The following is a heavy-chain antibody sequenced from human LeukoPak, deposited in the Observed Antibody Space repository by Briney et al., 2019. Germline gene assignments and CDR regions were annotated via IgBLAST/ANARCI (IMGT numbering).Heavy chain of an antibody. CDR2: IDHGGST. CDR3: ARALSYYDSSGYYY. V-gene: IGHV4-34*01. CDR1: GGSFSGYY. J-gene: IGHJ4*02. Sequence: TSETLSLTCGVYGGSFSGYYWSWIRQPPGRGLEWIGEIDHGGSTTYNPSLKSRVIISVDTSKNQFSLKLSSVTAADTAVYYCARALSYYDSSGYYYWGQGTLVTVSS. D-gene: IGHD3-22*01.